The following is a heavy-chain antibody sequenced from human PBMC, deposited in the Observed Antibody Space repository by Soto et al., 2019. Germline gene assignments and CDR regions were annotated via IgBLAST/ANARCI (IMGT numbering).Heavy chain of an antibody. Sequence: QGQLQQSGPGLVKPSQTLSLTCAISGDSVSSDITSWNWIRQSPSRGLEWLGRTYYRSKWFHDYAAYVKSRIIINPDTSETQFSLALNSMTPENTAVYYCARGNALDVWGQGTVVTVSS. CDR3: ARGNALDV. CDR1: GDSVSSDITS. V-gene: IGHV6-1*01. D-gene: IGHD3-10*01. J-gene: IGHJ3*01. CDR2: TYYRSKWFH.